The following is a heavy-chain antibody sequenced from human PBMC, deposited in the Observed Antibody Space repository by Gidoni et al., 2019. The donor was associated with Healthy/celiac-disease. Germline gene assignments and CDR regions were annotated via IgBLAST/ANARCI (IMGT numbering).Heavy chain of an antibody. V-gene: IGHV3-21*01. CDR1: GFPFSSYS. Sequence: EVQLVESGVGLVKPGGSLRPSCAAYGFPFSSYSMNWVRQAPGKGLEWVSSISSSSSYIYYADSVKGRFTISRDNAKNSLYLQMNSLRAEDTAVYYCARDLSSSGWYYFGYWGQGTLVTVSS. D-gene: IGHD6-19*01. CDR2: ISSSSSYI. J-gene: IGHJ4*02. CDR3: ARDLSSSGWYYFGY.